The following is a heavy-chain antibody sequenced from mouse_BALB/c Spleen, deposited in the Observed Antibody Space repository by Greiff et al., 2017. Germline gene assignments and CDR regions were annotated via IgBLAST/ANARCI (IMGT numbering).Heavy chain of an antibody. Sequence: EVKLVESGGGLVQPGGSLKLSCAASGFTFSSYGMSWVRQTPDKRLELVATINSNGGSTYYPDSVKGRFTISRDNAKNTLYLQMSSLKFEDTAMYYCARDGYYPYFDVWGAGTTVTVSS. CDR2: INSNGGST. CDR3: ARDGYYPYFDV. D-gene: IGHD2-3*01. CDR1: GFTFSSYG. V-gene: IGHV5-6-3*01. J-gene: IGHJ1*01.